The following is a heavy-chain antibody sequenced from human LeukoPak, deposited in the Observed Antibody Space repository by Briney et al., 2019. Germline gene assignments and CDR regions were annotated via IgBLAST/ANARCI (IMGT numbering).Heavy chain of an antibody. Sequence: PGRSLRLSCAASGFTFSSYGMHRVRQAPGKGLEWVAVISYDGSNKFYADSVKGRFTISRDNSKNTLSLQMNSLRGEDTAVYYCAKDPFDYWGQGTLVTVSS. V-gene: IGHV3-30*18. J-gene: IGHJ4*02. CDR2: ISYDGSNK. CDR3: AKDPFDY. CDR1: GFTFSSYG.